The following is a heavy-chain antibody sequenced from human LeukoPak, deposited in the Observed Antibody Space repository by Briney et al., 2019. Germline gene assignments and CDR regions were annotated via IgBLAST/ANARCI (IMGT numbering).Heavy chain of an antibody. CDR3: ARDLPTGKLRFLEWLARFDP. CDR2: IIPIFGIA. V-gene: IGHV1-69*04. D-gene: IGHD3-3*01. J-gene: IGHJ5*02. CDR1: GGTFSGYA. Sequence: ASVKVSCKASGGTFSGYAISWVRQAPGQGLEWMGRIIPIFGIANYAQKFQGRVTITADKSTSTAYMELSSLRSEDTAVYYCARDLPTGKLRFLEWLARFDPWGQGTLVTVSS.